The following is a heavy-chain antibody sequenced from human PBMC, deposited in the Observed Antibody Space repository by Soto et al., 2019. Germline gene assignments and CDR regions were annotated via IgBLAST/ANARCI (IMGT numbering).Heavy chain of an antibody. CDR3: ARHEAGWYFDS. CDR1: RGSISSGTNY. Sequence: QLQLQESGPGLVKPSETLSLTCTVSRGSISSGTNYWAWIRQPPGKGLEWIANIYYSGSTFYNPSLKSRVTISLDTSKNQCSLKLRSVTAADTAVYYCARHEAGWYFDSCCQGTLVTVSS. D-gene: IGHD6-25*01. V-gene: IGHV4-39*01. CDR2: IYYSGST. J-gene: IGHJ4*02.